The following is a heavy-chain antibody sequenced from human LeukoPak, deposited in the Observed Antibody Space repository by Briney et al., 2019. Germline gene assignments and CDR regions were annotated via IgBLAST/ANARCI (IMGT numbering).Heavy chain of an antibody. V-gene: IGHV3-13*01. J-gene: IGHJ3*02. CDR2: IGTAGDT. CDR1: GFTFSSYD. CDR3: ARGTGTTAFDI. Sequence: PGGSLRHSCAASGFTFSSYDMHWVRQATGKGLEWVSAIGTAGDTYYPGSVKGRFTISRENAKNSLYLQMNSLRAGDTAVYYCARGTGTTAFDIWGQGTMVTVSS. D-gene: IGHD1-7*01.